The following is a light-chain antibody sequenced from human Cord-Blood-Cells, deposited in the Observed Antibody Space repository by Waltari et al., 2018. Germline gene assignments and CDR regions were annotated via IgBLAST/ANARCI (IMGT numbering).Light chain of an antibody. CDR1: SSDVGSYNL. J-gene: IGLJ1*01. V-gene: IGLV2-23*01. CDR2: EGS. Sequence: QSALTQPASVSGSPGQSITISCTGTSSDVGSYNLVSWYQQQPGKAPKPMIYEGSKRPSGVSNRFSGSKSGNTASLTISGLQAEDEADYYCCSNAGSSTYVFGTGTKVTVL. CDR3: CSNAGSSTYV.